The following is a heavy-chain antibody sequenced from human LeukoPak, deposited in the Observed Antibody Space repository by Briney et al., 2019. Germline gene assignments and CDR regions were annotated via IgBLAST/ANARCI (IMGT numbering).Heavy chain of an antibody. CDR3: ATEPSRSYSFDHLDF. D-gene: IGHD5-12*01. V-gene: IGHV1-69*04. J-gene: IGHJ4*02. CDR2: VVPMFGIR. CDR1: GGTFNNYA. Sequence: SVTVSCKTSGGTFNNYAISWARQAPGEGLEWMGRVVPMFGIRNYPQTFRGRVNITADKATNTVYMELRSLRAEDTAIYYCATEPSRSYSFDHLDFWGLGTPVTVSS.